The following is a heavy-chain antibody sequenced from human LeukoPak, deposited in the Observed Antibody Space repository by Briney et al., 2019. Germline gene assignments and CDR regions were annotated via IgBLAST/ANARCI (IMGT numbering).Heavy chain of an antibody. CDR3: ARDGSGSSQPIDY. CDR2: IYYSGST. D-gene: IGHD3-10*01. V-gene: IGHV4-30-4*01. J-gene: IGHJ4*02. CDR1: GGSISSGDYY. Sequence: SSQTLYLTCTVSGGSISSGDYYWSWIRQPPGKGLEWIGYIYYSGSTYYNPSLKSRVTISVDTSKNQFSLKLSSVTAADTAVYYCARDGSGSSQPIDYWGQGTLVTVSS.